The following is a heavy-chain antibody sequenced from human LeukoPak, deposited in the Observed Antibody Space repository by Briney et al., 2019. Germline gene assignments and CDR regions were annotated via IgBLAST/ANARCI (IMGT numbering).Heavy chain of an antibody. CDR2: LYGGGST. Sequence: PGGSLRLSCAASGFTVSSSYMSWVHQTPGKGLEWVSVLYGGGSTYYADSVKGRFTISRDNSKNTLYLQMNSLGAEDTAVYYCARLSGSYAFDIWGQGTMVTVSS. J-gene: IGHJ3*02. CDR3: ARLSGSYAFDI. CDR1: GFTVSSSY. D-gene: IGHD1-26*01. V-gene: IGHV3-53*01.